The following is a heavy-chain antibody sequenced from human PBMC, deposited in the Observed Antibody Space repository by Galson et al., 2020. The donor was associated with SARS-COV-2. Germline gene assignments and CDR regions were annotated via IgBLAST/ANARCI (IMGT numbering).Heavy chain of an antibody. CDR3: ARGATSSGWYLPDAFDI. V-gene: IGHV3-48*03. CDR1: GFTFRSYE. CDR2: ISGTDYAI. D-gene: IGHD6-19*01. J-gene: IGHJ3*02. Sequence: GGSLRLSCAASGFTFRSYEMNWVRQAPGKRLEWVSYISGTDYAIYYADSVKGRFTISRDNAKNSLYLQMNSLRAEDTAVYYCARGATSSGWYLPDAFDIWGQGTMVTVSS.